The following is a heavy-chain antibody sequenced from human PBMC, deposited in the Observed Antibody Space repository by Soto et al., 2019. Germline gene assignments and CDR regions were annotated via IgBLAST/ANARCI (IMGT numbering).Heavy chain of an antibody. J-gene: IGHJ4*02. CDR2: IYSDGVT. CDR1: GFTVSNNY. CDR3: ATRMTTAPY. V-gene: IGHV3-66*01. Sequence: GSLRLSCAASGFTVSNNYLSWVRQAPGKGLQWVSLIYSDGVTDYAESVKGRFTISRDNSKNTLYLQMNSLKAEDTAIYYCATRMTTAPYWGQGTLVTVSS. D-gene: IGHD4-17*01.